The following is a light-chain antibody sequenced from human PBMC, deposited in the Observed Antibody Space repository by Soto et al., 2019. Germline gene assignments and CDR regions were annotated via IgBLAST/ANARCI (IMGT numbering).Light chain of an antibody. CDR1: QDISHY. J-gene: IGKJ2*01. CDR3: QHYDNLPMYT. CDR2: GAS. Sequence: DIQMTQSPSSLSASVGDRVTITCQASQDISHYLNWFQQKAGKVPNLLIYGASNLYTGVPSRFSGSGSGTDSTFTGSSLQPEGTATYYRQHYDNLPMYTFGQGTKLEIK. V-gene: IGKV1-33*01.